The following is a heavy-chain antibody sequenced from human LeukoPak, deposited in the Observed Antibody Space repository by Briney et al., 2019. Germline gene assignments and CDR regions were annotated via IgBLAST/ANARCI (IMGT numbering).Heavy chain of an antibody. CDR2: MNPNSGNT. Sequence: ASVKVSCKASGYTLTSYDINWVRQATGQGLEWMGWMNPNSGNTGYAQKFQGRVTMTRNTSISTAYMELSSLRSEDTAVYYCARAPIHYDILTGYCDYWGQGTLVTVSS. CDR3: ARAPIHYDILTGYCDY. V-gene: IGHV1-8*01. D-gene: IGHD3-9*01. J-gene: IGHJ4*02. CDR1: GYTLTSYD.